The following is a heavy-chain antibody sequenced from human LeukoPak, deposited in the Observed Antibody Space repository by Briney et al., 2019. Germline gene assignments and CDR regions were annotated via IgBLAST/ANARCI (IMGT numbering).Heavy chain of an antibody. J-gene: IGHJ5*02. CDR3: ARVDSSRGNWFDP. D-gene: IGHD6-13*01. V-gene: IGHV4-39*07. CDR2: IYYSGST. CDR1: GGSISSSSYY. Sequence: SETLSLTCTVSGGSISSSSYYWGWIRQPPGKGLEWIGSIYYSGSTNYNPSLKSRVTISVDTSKNQFSLKLSSVTAADTAVYHCARVDSSRGNWFDPWGQGTLVTVSS.